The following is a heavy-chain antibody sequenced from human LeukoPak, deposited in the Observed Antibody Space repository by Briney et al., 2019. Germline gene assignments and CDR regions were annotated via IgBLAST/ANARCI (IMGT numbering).Heavy chain of an antibody. CDR1: GYTFTSYG. CDR2: ISAYNGNT. V-gene: IGHV1-18*01. Sequence: ASVKVSCKASGYTFTSYGISRVRQAPGQGLEWMGWISAYNGNTNFAPKLQGRVTMTTDTSTSTAYMELRSLRSDDTAVYYCARDKNYYYDSSGYPGGHYFDYWGQGTLVTVSS. J-gene: IGHJ4*02. CDR3: ARDKNYYYDSSGYPGGHYFDY. D-gene: IGHD3-22*01.